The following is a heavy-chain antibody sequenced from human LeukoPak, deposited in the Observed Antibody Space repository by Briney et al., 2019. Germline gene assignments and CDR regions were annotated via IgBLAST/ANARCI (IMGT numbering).Heavy chain of an antibody. D-gene: IGHD6-13*01. V-gene: IGHV3-23*01. CDR3: AKMVRQQLGPNYGMDV. Sequence: PGGSLRLSCAASGFTFSTYAMSWVRRAPGKGLEWVSALSGSGFDPYSADSVKGRFTISRDNSKNTLYLQMNSLRVEDTAVYYCAKMVRQQLGPNYGMDVWGQGTTVTVSS. CDR1: GFTFSTYA. CDR2: LSGSGFDP. J-gene: IGHJ6*02.